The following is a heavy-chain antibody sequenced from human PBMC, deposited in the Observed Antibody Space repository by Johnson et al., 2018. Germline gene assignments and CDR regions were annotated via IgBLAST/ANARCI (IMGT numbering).Heavy chain of an antibody. CDR2: ISPSGST. Sequence: QVQLQESGPGLVKXSETLSLICTVSGGSISGYHWSWIRQPPGKGLERIAFISPSGSTNYHSSLKSRVTISLETSKKPFSLKLSSVTAADTAVYYCARGGGLYAFDIWGQGTMVTVSS. D-gene: IGHD6-19*01. J-gene: IGHJ3*02. V-gene: IGHV4-59*01. CDR3: ARGGGLYAFDI. CDR1: GGSISGYH.